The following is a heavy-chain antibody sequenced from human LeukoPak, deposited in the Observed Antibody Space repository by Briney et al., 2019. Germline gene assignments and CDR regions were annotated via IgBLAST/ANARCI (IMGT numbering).Heavy chain of an antibody. J-gene: IGHJ5*02. Sequence: GGSLRLSCAICGFIFTNYAMNGLRQAPGKGLEWVSAVTGPGDTTYYADSVKGRFFMSREDSKTTVYLQMNSLRAENTAIYYCAKGAEIDLWGQGTLVTVSS. CDR2: VTGPGDTT. D-gene: IGHD3-16*01. CDR1: GFIFTNYA. V-gene: IGHV3-23*01. CDR3: AKGAEIDL.